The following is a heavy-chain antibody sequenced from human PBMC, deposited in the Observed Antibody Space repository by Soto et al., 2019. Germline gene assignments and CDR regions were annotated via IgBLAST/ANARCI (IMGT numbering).Heavy chain of an antibody. D-gene: IGHD2-15*01. J-gene: IGHJ6*02. CDR1: GYSFTSYW. V-gene: IGHV5-51*01. Sequence: GESLKISCKGSGYSFTSYWIGWVRQMPGKGLEWMGIIYPGESDTRYSPSFQGQVTISADKSSSTASLQWSSLKASDTAMYYWARLSSAALSYYYYYYGMDVWGQGTTVTVSS. CDR2: IYPGESDT. CDR3: ARLSSAALSYYYYYYGMDV.